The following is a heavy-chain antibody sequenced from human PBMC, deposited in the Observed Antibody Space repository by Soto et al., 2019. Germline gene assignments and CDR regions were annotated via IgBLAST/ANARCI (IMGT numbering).Heavy chain of an antibody. V-gene: IGHV3-23*01. CDR2: ISGSGGST. CDR3: AKDVSRTRYCTNGVCEGLDAFDI. J-gene: IGHJ3*02. D-gene: IGHD2-8*01. CDR1: GFTFGSYA. Sequence: GGSLRLSCAASGFTFGSYAMSWVRQAPGKGLEWVSAISGSGGSTYYADSVKGRFTISRDNSKNTLYLQMNSLRAEDTAVYYCAKDVSRTRYCTNGVCEGLDAFDIWGQGTMVTVSS.